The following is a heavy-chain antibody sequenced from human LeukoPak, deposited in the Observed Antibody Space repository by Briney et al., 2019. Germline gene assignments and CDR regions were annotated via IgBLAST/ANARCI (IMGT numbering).Heavy chain of an antibody. Sequence: ASVKVSCKASGYIFTNNAMNWVRQAPGQGLEWMGWINTNTRNPTYAQGFTGRFVFSLDTSVSTAYLQISSLKAEDTAVYYCARIRAPSSFGQRESDYWGQGTLVTVSP. J-gene: IGHJ4*02. V-gene: IGHV7-4-1*02. CDR3: ARIRAPSSFGQRESDY. CDR1: GYIFTNNA. CDR2: INTNTRNP. D-gene: IGHD3-3*02.